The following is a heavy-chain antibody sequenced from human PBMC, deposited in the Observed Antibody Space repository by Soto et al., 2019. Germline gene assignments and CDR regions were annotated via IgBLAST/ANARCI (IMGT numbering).Heavy chain of an antibody. CDR2: IYTSGST. D-gene: IGHD6-19*01. CDR3: ARDPPISSGWFERDYYYYGMDV. Sequence: PSEALSLTDPVSGCANRSYDWTLIRKPAGNGLEWIGRIYTSGSTNYNPSLKSRVTMSVDTSKNQFSLTLSSVTAADTAVYYCARDPPISSGWFERDYYYYGMDVWGQGNTVSVSS. V-gene: IGHV4-4*07. J-gene: IGHJ6*02. CDR1: GCANRSYD.